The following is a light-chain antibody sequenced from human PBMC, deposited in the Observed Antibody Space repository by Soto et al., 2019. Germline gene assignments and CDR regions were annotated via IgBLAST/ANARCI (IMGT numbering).Light chain of an antibody. J-gene: IGLJ2*01. V-gene: IGLV2-14*01. CDR1: SSDVGGYNH. CDR3: SSYTSSRTL. CDR2: DVS. Sequence: QSVLTQPASVSGSPGQSITISCTGSSSDVGGYNHVSWYQQHPGKAPKLMIYDVSNRPSGVSNRFSGSKSGNTASLTISGLQAEDEAVYYCSSYTSSRTLFGGGTQLTVL.